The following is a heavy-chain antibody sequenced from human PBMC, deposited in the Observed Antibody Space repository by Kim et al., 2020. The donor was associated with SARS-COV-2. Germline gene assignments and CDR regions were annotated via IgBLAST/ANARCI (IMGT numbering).Heavy chain of an antibody. Sequence: SVKVSCKASGGTFSSYAISWVRQAPGQGLEWMGGIIPIFGTANYAQKFQGRVTITADESTSTAYMELSSLRSEDTAVYYCASPQPLRFGELLPVAFDIWGQGTMVTVSS. CDR2: IIPIFGTA. D-gene: IGHD3-10*01. CDR3: ASPQPLRFGELLPVAFDI. J-gene: IGHJ3*02. V-gene: IGHV1-69*13. CDR1: GGTFSSYA.